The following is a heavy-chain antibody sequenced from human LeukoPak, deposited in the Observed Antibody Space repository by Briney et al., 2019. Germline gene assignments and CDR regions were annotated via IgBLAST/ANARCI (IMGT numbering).Heavy chain of an antibody. D-gene: IGHD3-10*01. V-gene: IGHV4-59*01. CDR3: ARGLGSGSYYDSHYYGMDV. Sequence: SETLSLTCTVSGGSISSYYWSWIRQPPGKGLEWIGYIYYSGSTNYNPSLKSRVTISVDTSKNLFSLKLSSVTAADTAVYYCARGLGSGSYYDSHYYGMDVWGQGTTVTVSS. CDR2: IYYSGST. CDR1: GGSISSYY. J-gene: IGHJ6*02.